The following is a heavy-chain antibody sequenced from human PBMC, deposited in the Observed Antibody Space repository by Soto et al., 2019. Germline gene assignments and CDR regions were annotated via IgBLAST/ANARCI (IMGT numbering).Heavy chain of an antibody. V-gene: IGHV3-7*01. Sequence: EGQLVESGVALVQPGGSLRLSCAASGFTLNSYWMKWDRHAPGKELECVSNIKQDGSEKYYVDSVKGRFTISRDNAKNSLYLQMNSLRAEDTAVYYCAGSVYWGQGTLVTVS. D-gene: IGHD3-10*01. J-gene: IGHJ4*02. CDR1: GFTLNSYW. CDR2: IKQDGSEK. CDR3: AGSVY.